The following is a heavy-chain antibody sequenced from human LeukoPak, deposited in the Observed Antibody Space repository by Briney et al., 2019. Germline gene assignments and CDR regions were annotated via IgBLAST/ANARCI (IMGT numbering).Heavy chain of an antibody. Sequence: GGSLRLSCAASRFTFSSYSMNWVRQAPGKGLERVSSISSSGSYIYYADSVKGRFTISRDNAKNSLYLQMNSLRTEDTAIYFCATDRGDYGDYIRHWGQGTLVIVSS. CDR1: RFTFSSYS. CDR2: ISSSGSYI. J-gene: IGHJ4*02. CDR3: ATDRGDYGDYIRH. D-gene: IGHD4-17*01. V-gene: IGHV3-21*03.